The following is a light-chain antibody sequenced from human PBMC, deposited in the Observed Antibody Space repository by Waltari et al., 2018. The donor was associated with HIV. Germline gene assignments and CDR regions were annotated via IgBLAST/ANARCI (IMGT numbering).Light chain of an antibody. CDR1: SSNIGNNA. CDR2: GNG. Sequence: QSVLTQPPSASGTPGRRVTISCSVSSSNIGNNAVYWYQELPGTAPKLLIFGNGQRPSGVPDRFSGSKSGTSASLAISGLRSEDEADYYCAAWDDSLSGSYVFGTGTKVTVL. CDR3: AAWDDSLSGSYV. V-gene: IGLV1-47*01. J-gene: IGLJ1*01.